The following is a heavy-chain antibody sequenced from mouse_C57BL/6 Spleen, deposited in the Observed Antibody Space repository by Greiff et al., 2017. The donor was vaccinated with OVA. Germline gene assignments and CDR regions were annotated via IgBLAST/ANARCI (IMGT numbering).Heavy chain of an antibody. CDR1: GYTFTDYY. D-gene: IGHD4-1*01. Sequence: VQLQQSGPELVKPGASVKISCKASGYTFTDYYMNWVKQSHGKSLEWIGDINPNNGGTSYNQKFKGKATLTVDKSSSTAYMELRSLTSEDSAVYYCGSKVNWAWFAYWGQGTLVTVSA. J-gene: IGHJ3*01. CDR3: GSKVNWAWFAY. V-gene: IGHV1-26*01. CDR2: INPNNGGT.